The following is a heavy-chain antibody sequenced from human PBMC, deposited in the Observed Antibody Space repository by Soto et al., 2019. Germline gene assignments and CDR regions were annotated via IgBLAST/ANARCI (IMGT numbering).Heavy chain of an antibody. D-gene: IGHD4-17*01. CDR3: ARPRAYGDPNLFDY. Sequence: GGSLRLSCAASGFTFSSYGMHWVRQAPGKGLEWVAVIWYDGSNKYYADSVKGRFTISRDNSKNTLYLQMNSLRAEDTAVYYCARPRAYGDPNLFDYWGQGTLVTVSS. CDR2: IWYDGSNK. CDR1: GFTFSSYG. J-gene: IGHJ4*02. V-gene: IGHV3-33*01.